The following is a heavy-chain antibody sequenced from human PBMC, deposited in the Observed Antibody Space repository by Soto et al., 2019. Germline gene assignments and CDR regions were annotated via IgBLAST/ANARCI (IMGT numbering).Heavy chain of an antibody. CDR2: IFSNDDK. V-gene: IGHV2-26*01. CDR1: GLSLNNDRLG. CDR3: ALIKDCSSTDCYLDSFDP. D-gene: IGHD2-2*01. Sequence: SGPTLVNPTETLTLTCTVSGLSLNNDRLGVSWIRQPPGKALEWLAHIFSNDDKSYSTSLKSRPTISKDTSRSQVVLTMTNMDPVDSATYYCALIKDCSSTDCYLDSFDPWGQGTLVTVSS. J-gene: IGHJ5*02.